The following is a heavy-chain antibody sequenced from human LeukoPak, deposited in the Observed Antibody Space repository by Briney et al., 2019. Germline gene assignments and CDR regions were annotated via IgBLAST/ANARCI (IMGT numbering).Heavy chain of an antibody. J-gene: IGHJ4*02. CDR3: TRGGGNYLVDY. Sequence: GASVKVSCKASGYPFTTYGISWVRQAPGQGLEWMGWLNVNTGNTKYAQNLQGRVTLTADTSTRTAYMDLRSLRSDDTAMYYCTRGGGNYLVDYWGQGTLVTVSS. D-gene: IGHD1-7*01. CDR2: LNVNTGNT. V-gene: IGHV1-18*01. CDR1: GYPFTTYG.